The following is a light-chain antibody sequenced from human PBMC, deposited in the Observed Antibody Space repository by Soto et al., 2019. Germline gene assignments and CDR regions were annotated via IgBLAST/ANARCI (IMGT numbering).Light chain of an antibody. Sequence: DIQMTQSPSTLSASVGDRVTITCRASQSISGWLAWYQQRPGKAPKLLIYDASGLESGVPSRFSGSGSGTEFTLTIGGLQPDDFATYYCQQYSGYSLFTFGPGTKVDIK. V-gene: IGKV1-5*01. CDR2: DAS. J-gene: IGKJ3*01. CDR1: QSISGW. CDR3: QQYSGYSLFT.